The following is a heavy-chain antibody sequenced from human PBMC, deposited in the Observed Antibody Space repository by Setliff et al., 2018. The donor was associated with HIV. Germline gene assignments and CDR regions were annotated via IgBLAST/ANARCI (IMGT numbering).Heavy chain of an antibody. CDR1: GGSMNSHY. D-gene: IGHD4-4*01. Sequence: PSETLSLTCTVSGGSMNSHYWSWIRQSPGRGLEWIGNMYYSGSIFYKPSLKSRVTISVDTSKNQFSLKLTSVTAEDTGVYYCARTVPHSAAQDAFDIWGQGTVVTVSS. CDR3: ARTVPHSAAQDAFDI. V-gene: IGHV4-59*08. CDR2: MYYSGSI. J-gene: IGHJ3*02.